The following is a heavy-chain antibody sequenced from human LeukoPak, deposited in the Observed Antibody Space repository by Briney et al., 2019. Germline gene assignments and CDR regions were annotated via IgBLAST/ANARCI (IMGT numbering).Heavy chain of an antibody. V-gene: IGHV3-30*18. D-gene: IGHD3-10*01. CDR2: ISYDGSNK. CDR1: GFTFSSYG. CDR3: AKDKVVRYYFDY. J-gene: IGHJ4*02. Sequence: GGSLRLSCAASGFTFSSYGMHWVRQAPGKGLEWVAVISYDGSNKYYADSVKGRFTISRVNSKNTLYLQMNSLRAEDTAVYYCAKDKVVRYYFDYWGQGALVTVSS.